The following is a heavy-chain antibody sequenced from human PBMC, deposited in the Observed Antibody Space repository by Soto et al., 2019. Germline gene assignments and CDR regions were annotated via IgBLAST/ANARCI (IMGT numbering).Heavy chain of an antibody. J-gene: IGHJ5*02. CDR1: GGTFSSYA. CDR3: ATSTPFGVVINNWFDP. Sequence: GASVKVSCKASGGTFSSYAISWVRQAPGQGLEWMGGIIPIFGTANYAQKFQGRVTITADESTSTAYMELSSLRSEDTAVYYCATSTPFGVVINNWFDPWGQGTLVTVSS. V-gene: IGHV1-69*13. CDR2: IIPIFGTA. D-gene: IGHD3-3*01.